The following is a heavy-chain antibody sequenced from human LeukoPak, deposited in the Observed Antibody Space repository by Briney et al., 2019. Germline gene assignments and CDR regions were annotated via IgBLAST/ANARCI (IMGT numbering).Heavy chain of an antibody. Sequence: GGSLRLSCAASGFTVSSNCMSWVRQAPGKGLEWVSVIYSGGSTYYADSVKGRFTISRDNSKNTLYLQMNSLRAEDTAVYYCARDRYCTGTTCYVGGGWFFDLRGRGTLVTVSS. V-gene: IGHV3-53*01. CDR1: GFTVSSNC. CDR3: ARDRYCTGTTCYVGGGWFFDL. J-gene: IGHJ2*01. D-gene: IGHD2-2*01. CDR2: IYSGGST.